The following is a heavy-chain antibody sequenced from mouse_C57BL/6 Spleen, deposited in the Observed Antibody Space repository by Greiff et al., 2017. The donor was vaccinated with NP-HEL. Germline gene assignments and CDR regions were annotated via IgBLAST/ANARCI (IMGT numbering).Heavy chain of an antibody. V-gene: IGHV5-4*01. CDR2: ISDGGSYT. Sequence: EVKLMESGGGLVKPGGSLKLSCAASGFTFSSYAMSWVRQTPEKRLEWVATISDGGSYTYYPDNVKGRFTISRDNAKNNLYLQMSHLKSEDTAMYYCARDVLRYFDYWGQGTTLTVSS. D-gene: IGHD1-1*01. CDR3: ARDVLRYFDY. CDR1: GFTFSSYA. J-gene: IGHJ2*01.